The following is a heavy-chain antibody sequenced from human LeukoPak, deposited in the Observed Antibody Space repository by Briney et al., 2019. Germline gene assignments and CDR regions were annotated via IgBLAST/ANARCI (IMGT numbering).Heavy chain of an antibody. Sequence: SETLSLTCAIYGGSFSGYYWSWIRQPPGKGLECIGEINHSGSTNYNPSLKSRVTISVDTSKNQFSLKLSSVTAADTAVYYCARGDSSSASGAFDIWGQGTMVTVSS. D-gene: IGHD6-6*01. J-gene: IGHJ3*02. CDR3: ARGDSSSASGAFDI. V-gene: IGHV4-34*01. CDR1: GGSFSGYY. CDR2: INHSGST.